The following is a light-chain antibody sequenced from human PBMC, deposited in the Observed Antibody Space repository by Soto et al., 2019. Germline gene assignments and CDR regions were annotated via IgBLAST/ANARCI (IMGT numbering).Light chain of an antibody. Sequence: DIVMTQAPPSLSVTPGRPASISCKSNQSLVGSDRKTDLSWYVQKAGQSPQLLIYEVSKRFPGVPERFTGSGSATDFTLTMSRVEAEDVGIFYCVQSADLPLTFGPGTRVDI. CDR3: VQSADLPLT. CDR1: QSLVGSDRKTD. CDR2: EVS. J-gene: IGKJ3*01. V-gene: IGKV2D-29*02.